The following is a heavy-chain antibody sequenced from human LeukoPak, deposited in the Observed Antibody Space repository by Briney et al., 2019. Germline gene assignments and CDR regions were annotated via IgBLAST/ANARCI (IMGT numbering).Heavy chain of an antibody. J-gene: IGHJ4*02. Sequence: PGGSLRLSCAASGFTFSSYWMHWVRQAPGKGLVWVARISRGGSRTTYADSVKGRFTISRDNAKNTLYLQMSSLRAEDTALYYCARDTDWAEWGQIDYWGLGTLVTVSS. CDR3: ARDTDWAEWGQIDY. V-gene: IGHV3-74*03. CDR1: GFTFSSYW. D-gene: IGHD1-26*01. CDR2: ISRGGSRT.